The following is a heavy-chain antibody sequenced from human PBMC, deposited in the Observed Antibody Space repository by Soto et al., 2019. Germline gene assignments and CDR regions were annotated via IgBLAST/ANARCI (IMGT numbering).Heavy chain of an antibody. CDR2: MNPDSGHA. V-gene: IGHV1-8*01. D-gene: IGHD6-25*01. Sequence: QVQLVQSGAEVKKPGASVPVSCKASGYTFTNSDINWVRQAPAQGLEWMGWMNPDSGHAAYPQKFQGRVTLTTSTSTSTAYMEMRRLGPEATAVYYCARRPHCSGGICDSGWDNWGQGTLVTVSS. CDR3: ARRPHCSGGICDSGWDN. CDR1: GYTFTNSD. J-gene: IGHJ4*02.